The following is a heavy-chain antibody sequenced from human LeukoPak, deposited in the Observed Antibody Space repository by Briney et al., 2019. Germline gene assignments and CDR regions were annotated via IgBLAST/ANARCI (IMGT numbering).Heavy chain of an antibody. Sequence: SETLSLTCTSFGGSISSSYWSWLRQPPGKGLGLIGYTSSIGSTNYNPSLKCRVSISVDTSKNQFSLKLSSVTAADTAVYYCAREDTAMVNGLDYWGQRTLVTVSS. CDR3: AREDTAMVNGLDY. CDR1: GGSISSSY. D-gene: IGHD5-18*01. CDR2: TSSIGST. J-gene: IGHJ4*02. V-gene: IGHV4-59*01.